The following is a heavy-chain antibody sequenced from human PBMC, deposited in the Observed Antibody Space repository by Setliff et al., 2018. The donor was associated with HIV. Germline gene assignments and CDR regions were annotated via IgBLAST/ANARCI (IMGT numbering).Heavy chain of an antibody. CDR3: VRMISYSPYVDY. J-gene: IGHJ4*02. Sequence: SGPTLVNPTQTLTLTCTFSGFSLSTSGMCVSWIRQPPGKALEWLARIDWDDDKYYSTSLKTRLTISKDTSKNPVVLKMTNMDPVYTATYYCVRMISYSPYVDYGGQGTLVTVSA. CDR1: GFSLSTSGMC. CDR2: IDWDDDK. V-gene: IGHV2-70*11. D-gene: IGHD1-26*01.